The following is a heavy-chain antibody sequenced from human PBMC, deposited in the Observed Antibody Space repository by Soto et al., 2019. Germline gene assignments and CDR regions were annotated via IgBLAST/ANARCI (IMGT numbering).Heavy chain of an antibody. J-gene: IGHJ4*01. CDR2: INPNSGGT. D-gene: IGHD6-13*01. Sequence: GAVKVSCKASGYTFTGYYIHWVRQTPAQGLEWMGWINPNSGGTVDAQKFQDRVTLTVDRSTRTAYMDLSSLTLDDTALYYCARGAHYSSPDYWG. CDR3: ARGAHYSSPDY. V-gene: IGHV1-2*02. CDR1: GYTFTGYY.